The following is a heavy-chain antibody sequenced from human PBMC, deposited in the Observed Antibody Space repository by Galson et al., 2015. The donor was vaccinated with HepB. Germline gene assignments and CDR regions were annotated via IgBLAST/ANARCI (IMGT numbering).Heavy chain of an antibody. J-gene: IGHJ6*02. D-gene: IGHD6-13*01. CDR1: GFTFSSYW. CDR3: ARVGNSSSWYGYYYYGMDV. CDR2: IKQDGSEK. Sequence: SLRLSCAASGFTFSSYWMSWVRQAPGKGLEWVANIKQDGSEKYYVDSVKGRFTISRDNAKNSLYLQMNSLRAEDTAVYYCARVGNSSSWYGYYYYGMDVWGQGTTVTVSS. V-gene: IGHV3-7*01.